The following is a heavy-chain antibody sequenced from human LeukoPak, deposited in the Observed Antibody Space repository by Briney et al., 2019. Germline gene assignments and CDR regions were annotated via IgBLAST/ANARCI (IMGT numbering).Heavy chain of an antibody. CDR1: GFTFSSYA. Sequence: GGSLRLSCAASGFTFSSYAMSWVRQAPGKGLEWVSAISGSGGSTYYADSVKGRFTISRDNSKNTLYLQMNSLRAEDTAVYYCAKDGTYDFWSGYVSYWGQGTLVTVSS. J-gene: IGHJ4*02. V-gene: IGHV3-23*01. CDR2: ISGSGGST. D-gene: IGHD3-3*01. CDR3: AKDGTYDFWSGYVSY.